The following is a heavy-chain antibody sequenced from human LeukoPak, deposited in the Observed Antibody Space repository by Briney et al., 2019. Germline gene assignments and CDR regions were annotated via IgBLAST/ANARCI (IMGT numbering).Heavy chain of an antibody. CDR1: GFTFSSYW. V-gene: IGHV3-7*01. D-gene: IGHD3-3*01. Sequence: GGSLRLSCAASGFTFSSYWMSWVRQAPGKGLEWVANIKQDGSEKYYVDSVKGRFTISRDKAKNSLYLQMNSLRAEDTAVYYCARDPPYDVWSGEKNYWGQGTLVTVSS. J-gene: IGHJ4*02. CDR3: ARDPPYDVWSGEKNY. CDR2: IKQDGSEK.